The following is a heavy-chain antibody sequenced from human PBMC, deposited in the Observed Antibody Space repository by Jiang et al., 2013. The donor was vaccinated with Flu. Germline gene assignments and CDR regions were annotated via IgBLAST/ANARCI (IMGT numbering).Heavy chain of an antibody. CDR1: GDTFTSYD. CDR3: ARGRVPEVPGILDY. Sequence: QLVESGAEVKKPGASVKVSCKASGDTFTSYDVNWVRQATGQGLEWMGWMNPNSGNTGYPQKFQGRVTMTRNTSISIAYMELSSLRSEDTAVYYCARGRVPEVPGILDYWGQGTLVTVSS. CDR2: MNPNSGNT. J-gene: IGHJ4*02. D-gene: IGHD6-19*01. V-gene: IGHV1-8*01.